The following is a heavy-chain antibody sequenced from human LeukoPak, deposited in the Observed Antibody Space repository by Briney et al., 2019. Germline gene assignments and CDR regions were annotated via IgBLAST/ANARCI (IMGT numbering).Heavy chain of an antibody. D-gene: IGHD3-3*01. CDR3: ARGFTIFGVVNDAFDI. J-gene: IGHJ3*02. CDR1: EFTFSSYW. CDR2: INSDGSST. Sequence: PGGSLRLSCAASEFTFSSYWMHWVRQAPGKGLVWVSRINSDGSSTSYADSVKGRFTISRDNAKNPLYMQMNSLRAEDTAVYYCARGFTIFGVVNDAFDIWGQGTMVTVSS. V-gene: IGHV3-74*01.